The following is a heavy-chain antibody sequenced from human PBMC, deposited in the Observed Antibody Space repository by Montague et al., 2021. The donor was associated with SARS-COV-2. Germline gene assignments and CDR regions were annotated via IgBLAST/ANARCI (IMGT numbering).Heavy chain of an antibody. J-gene: IGHJ4*02. Sequence: SETLSLTCAIYGSSFSGYFWSWIRQSPGKGLEWICEISYTGHTRYNPSLQSRVSISGDSSENQFSLTLTSVTAADTAVDYCSGSHYSVRGCPDWGQGTLVTVSS. D-gene: IGHD5/OR15-5a*01. CDR1: GSSFSGYF. CDR3: SGSHYSVRGCPD. V-gene: IGHV4-34*01. CDR2: ISYTGHT.